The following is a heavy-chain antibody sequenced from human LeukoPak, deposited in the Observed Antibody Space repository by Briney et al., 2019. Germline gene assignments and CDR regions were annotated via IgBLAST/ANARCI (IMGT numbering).Heavy chain of an antibody. CDR3: ARGVTVDY. D-gene: IGHD5-18*01. CDR2: INHSGST. CDR1: GGSFSGYY. J-gene: IGHJ4*02. V-gene: IGHV4-34*01. Sequence: SETLSLTCAVYGGSFSGYYWSWIRQPPGKGLEWIGEINHSGSTNYNPSLKSRVTISVDTSRNQFSLKLSSVTAADTAVYYCARGVTVDYWGQGTLVTVSS.